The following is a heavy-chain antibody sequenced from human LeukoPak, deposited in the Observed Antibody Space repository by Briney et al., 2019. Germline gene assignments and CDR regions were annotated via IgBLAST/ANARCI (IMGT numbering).Heavy chain of an antibody. V-gene: IGHV3-30*18. CDR3: AKDRSGPNGDYAPLDY. D-gene: IGHD4-17*01. J-gene: IGHJ4*02. Sequence: GGSLRLSCASSGFTFRNYGIHWVRQAPGKGLEWVAVISYEGSLKYYAGSVEGRFIISRDNSKNTVYLQMNSWRAEDTAVYYCAKDRSGPNGDYAPLDYGGQGTLATVPS. CDR1: GFTFRNYG. CDR2: ISYEGSLK.